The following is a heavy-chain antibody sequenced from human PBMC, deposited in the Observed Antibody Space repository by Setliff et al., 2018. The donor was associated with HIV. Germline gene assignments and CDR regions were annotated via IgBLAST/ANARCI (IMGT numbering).Heavy chain of an antibody. V-gene: IGHV1-18*01. CDR1: GYTFTSYG. J-gene: IGHJ6*03. CDR3: AREWRQQWLVPVVGYMDV. Sequence: EASVKVSCKASGYTFTSYGISWVRQAPGQGLEWMGWISAYNGNTNYAQKLQGRATMTTDTSTSTAYMELRSLRSDDTAVYYCAREWRQQWLVPVVGYMDVWGKGTTVTVSS. CDR2: ISAYNGNT. D-gene: IGHD6-19*01.